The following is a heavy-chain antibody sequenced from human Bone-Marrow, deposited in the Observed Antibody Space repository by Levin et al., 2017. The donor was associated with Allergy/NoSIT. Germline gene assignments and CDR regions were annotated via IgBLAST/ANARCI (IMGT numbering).Heavy chain of an antibody. CDR2: IYYSGST. D-gene: IGHD3-16*02. V-gene: IGHV4-59*01. Sequence: SQTLSLTCTVSGGSISSYYWSWIRQPPGKGLEWIGYIYYSGSTNYNPSLKSRVTISVDTSKNQFSLKLSSVTAADTAVYYCARSQKGSDRNFDYWGQGTLVTVSS. J-gene: IGHJ4*02. CDR3: ARSQKGSDRNFDY. CDR1: GGSISSYY.